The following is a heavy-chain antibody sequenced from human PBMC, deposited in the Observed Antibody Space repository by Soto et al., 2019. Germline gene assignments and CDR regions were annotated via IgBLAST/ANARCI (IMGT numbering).Heavy chain of an antibody. V-gene: IGHV3-9*01. D-gene: IGHD1-26*01. Sequence: EVQLVESGGGLVQPGRSLRLSCAASGFTFDDYAMHWVRQAPGKGLEWVSGISWNSGSIGYADSVKGRFTISRDNAKNSLYLQMNSLRAEDTALYYCAKGVVGATYYYYGMDVW. CDR2: ISWNSGSI. CDR3: AKGVVGATYYYYGMDV. CDR1: GFTFDDYA. J-gene: IGHJ6*01.